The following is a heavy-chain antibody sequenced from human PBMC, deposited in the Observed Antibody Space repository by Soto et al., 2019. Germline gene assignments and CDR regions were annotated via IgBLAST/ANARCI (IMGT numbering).Heavy chain of an antibody. J-gene: IGHJ5*02. CDR2: IDPSDSYT. CDR3: ARVRQYDFSSYNWFDP. D-gene: IGHD3-3*01. Sequence: PGQSLKISCQGFGYSFSKYWIYWVRQTAGKGLEWMWRIDPSDSYTNYSPSFPGHVTISADKSISTAYRQWSSLDAADTAMYYCARVRQYDFSSYNWFDPWGQGTLVTVSS. V-gene: IGHV5-10-1*01. CDR1: GYSFSKYW.